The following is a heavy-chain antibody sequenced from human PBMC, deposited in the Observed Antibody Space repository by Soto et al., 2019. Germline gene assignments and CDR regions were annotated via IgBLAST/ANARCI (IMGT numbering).Heavy chain of an antibody. CDR2: IWYDGNTK. V-gene: IGHV3-33*08. J-gene: IGHJ6*02. D-gene: IGHD6-19*01. Sequence: LSCAASGFTFSSYGMHWVCQAPGKGLEWVAVIWYDGNTKYYADSVKGRFTISRDNLKNTLYLQMNSLTAEDTAVYYCARPLVAPVAGPYYYGMDVWGQGTTVTVSS. CDR1: GFTFSSYG. CDR3: ARPLVAPVAGPYYYGMDV.